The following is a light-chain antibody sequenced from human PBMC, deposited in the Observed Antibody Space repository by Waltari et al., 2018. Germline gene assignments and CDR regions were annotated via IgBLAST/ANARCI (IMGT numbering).Light chain of an antibody. J-gene: IGKJ2*01. Sequence: EVLLTHSPGTLSLSPGDRATLSCRASESVDDLLAWYQQKPGQAPRLLIHDASTRATGIPDRFSGSGSGTDFTLTISRLEAGDSALYYCQQYRMTPVTLGQGTKVEIK. CDR2: DAS. CDR3: QQYRMTPVT. CDR1: ESVDDL. V-gene: IGKV3-20*01.